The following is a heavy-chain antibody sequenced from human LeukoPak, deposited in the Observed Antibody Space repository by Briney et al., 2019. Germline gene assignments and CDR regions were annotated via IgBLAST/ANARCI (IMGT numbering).Heavy chain of an antibody. V-gene: IGHV3-49*03. CDR1: GFTFGDYA. D-gene: IGHD3-10*01. J-gene: IGHJ3*02. Sequence: PGGSLRLSCTASGFTFGDYALSWFRQAPGKGLEWVGFIIRKAHGGTTEYAASVKGRFTISRDDSKSIAYLQIRSLKTEDTAVYYCSRDLFGSGTGYDAFDIWGQGTMVTVSS. CDR3: SRDLFGSGTGYDAFDI. CDR2: IIRKAHGGTT.